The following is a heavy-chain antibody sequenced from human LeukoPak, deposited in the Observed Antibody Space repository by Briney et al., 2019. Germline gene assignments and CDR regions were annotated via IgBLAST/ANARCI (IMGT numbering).Heavy chain of an antibody. CDR2: ISGSGSIT. CDR1: GFTFNNYA. J-gene: IGHJ5*02. D-gene: IGHD3-9*01. CDR3: ARESTQLRYFDWLLYRGRPRDNWFDP. V-gene: IGHV3-23*01. Sequence: PGGSLRLSCVSSGFTFNNYAMNWVRQAPGKGLEWVSGISGSGSITYYADSVKGRFTISRDNAKNSLYLQMNSLRAEDTAVYYCARESTQLRYFDWLLYRGRPRDNWFDPWGQGTLVTVSS.